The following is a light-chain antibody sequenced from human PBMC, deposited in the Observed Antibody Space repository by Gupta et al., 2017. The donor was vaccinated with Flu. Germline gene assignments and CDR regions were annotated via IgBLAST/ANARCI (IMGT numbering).Light chain of an antibody. J-gene: IGKJ1*01. CDR1: QSISGY. CDR3: QQSYRAPPT. V-gene: IGKV1-39*01. CDR2: SAS. Sequence: DIQMTQSPSSLSASVGDKVTITCRASQSISGYLNWYQQRPGKAPKLLIYSASSLHSGVPSRFSGSGSGTDFPLIISNLHPEDFATYCCQQSYRAPPTCGQGTKIEMK.